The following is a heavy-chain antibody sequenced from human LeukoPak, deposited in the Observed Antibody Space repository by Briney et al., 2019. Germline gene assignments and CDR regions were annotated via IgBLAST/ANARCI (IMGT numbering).Heavy chain of an antibody. D-gene: IGHD1-26*01. J-gene: IGHJ4*02. CDR1: GFTFSSYA. CDR3: GRNNGGSKWTDY. Sequence: PGGSPRLSCAASGFTFSSYAMHWVRQAPGKGLEWVALTSYDGINKYYADSVKGRFTISRDNSKNTLYLQMNSLRPEDTALYYCGRNNGGSKWTDYWGQGTLVTVSS. V-gene: IGHV3-30-3*01. CDR2: TSYDGINK.